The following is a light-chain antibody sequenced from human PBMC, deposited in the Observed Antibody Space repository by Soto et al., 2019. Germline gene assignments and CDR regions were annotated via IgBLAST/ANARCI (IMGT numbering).Light chain of an antibody. Sequence: DIQMTQSPSSLSASVGDRVTITCRASQSITSFLSWYQHKPGKAPKLLIYGASSLHRGVPSRFSGSGSGTDFTRTISSLQPGDFATYCCLQTYRTPFTFGPGATVDLK. J-gene: IGKJ3*01. CDR2: GAS. V-gene: IGKV1-39*01. CDR3: LQTYRTPFT. CDR1: QSITSF.